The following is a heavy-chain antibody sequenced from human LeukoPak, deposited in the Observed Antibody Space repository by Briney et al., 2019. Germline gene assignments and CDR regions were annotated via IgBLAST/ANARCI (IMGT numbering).Heavy chain of an antibody. CDR2: INTKTGNP. Sequence: ASVKASCKASGGTFSSYAISWVRQAPGQGLEWMGWINTKTGNPTYAQGFTGRFVFSLDTSVSTTYLQISSLKADDTAVYYCARDKGYCSSTSCYGDAFDIWGQGTMVTVSS. CDR1: GGTFSSYA. J-gene: IGHJ3*02. D-gene: IGHD2-2*01. V-gene: IGHV7-4-1*02. CDR3: ARDKGYCSSTSCYGDAFDI.